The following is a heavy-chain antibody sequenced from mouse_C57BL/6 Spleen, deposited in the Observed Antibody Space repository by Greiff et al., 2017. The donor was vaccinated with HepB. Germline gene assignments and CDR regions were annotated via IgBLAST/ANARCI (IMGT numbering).Heavy chain of an antibody. V-gene: IGHV1-62-2*01. CDR1: GYTFTEYT. J-gene: IGHJ2*01. CDR3: ARHEEGYYSNYLGGY. D-gene: IGHD2-5*01. Sequence: QVHVKQSGAELVKPGASVKLSCKASGYTFTEYTIHWVKQRSGQGLEWIGWFYPGSGSIKYNEKFKDKATLTADKSSSTVYMELSRLTSEDSAVYFCARHEEGYYSNYLGGYWGQGTTLTVSS. CDR2: FYPGSGSI.